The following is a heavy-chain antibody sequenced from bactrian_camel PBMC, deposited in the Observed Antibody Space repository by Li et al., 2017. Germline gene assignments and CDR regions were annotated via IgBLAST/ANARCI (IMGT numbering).Heavy chain of an antibody. V-gene: IGHV3S55*01. J-gene: IGHJ6*01. CDR3: AADHHPFCSDYASDYGY. Sequence: HVQLVESGGGSVQAGGSLTLSCALTGHTGCTYEWKWSRQAPGKEREAVAQIDGDGKTFYPGSVPGRFAISVDSAKNTLYLGMNNLEPEDTAMYYCAADHHPFCSDYASDYGYWGHGTQVTVS. CDR1: GHTGCTYE. CDR2: IDGDGKT. D-gene: IGHD4*01.